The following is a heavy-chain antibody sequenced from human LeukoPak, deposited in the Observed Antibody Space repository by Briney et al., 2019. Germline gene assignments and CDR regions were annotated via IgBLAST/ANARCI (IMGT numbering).Heavy chain of an antibody. J-gene: IGHJ5*02. V-gene: IGHV3-30*18. CDR1: GFTFSSYG. D-gene: IGHD5-18*01. CDR3: AKDTSYGPNNWFDP. CDR2: ISYDGSNK. Sequence: GGSLRLSCAASGFTFSSYGMHWVRQAPGKGLEWVAVISYDGSNKYCADSVKGRFTISRDNSKNTLYLQMNSLRVEDTVVYYCAKDTSYGPNNWFDPWGQGTLVTVSS.